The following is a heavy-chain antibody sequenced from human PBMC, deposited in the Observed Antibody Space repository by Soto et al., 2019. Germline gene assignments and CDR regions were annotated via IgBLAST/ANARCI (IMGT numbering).Heavy chain of an antibody. CDR1: GFTFSSYA. Sequence: EVQLLESGGGLVQPGGSLRLSCAASGFTFSSYAMSWVRQAPGKGLEWVSAITGSGGGTYYADSVKGRFTISRDNSKDTLFLQMNSLRAEDTAVYYCAKAGRLVINWFDPWGQGTLVTVSS. CDR3: AKAGRLVINWFDP. D-gene: IGHD2-21*01. J-gene: IGHJ5*02. CDR2: ITGSGGGT. V-gene: IGHV3-23*01.